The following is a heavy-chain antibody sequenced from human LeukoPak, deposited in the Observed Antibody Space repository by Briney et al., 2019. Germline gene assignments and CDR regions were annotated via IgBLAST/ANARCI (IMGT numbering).Heavy chain of an antibody. CDR2: IHNSGTT. CDR1: GDSISSYY. D-gene: IGHD1-26*01. CDR3: ARTYSGRSYYFDC. Sequence: SETLSLTCTVSGDSISSYYWSWIRQPPGKGLEWIAYIHNSGTTNYNPSLKSRVTISLDTSMNQVSLKLTSVTAADTAVYYCARTYSGRSYYFDCWGQGTLVTVSS. J-gene: IGHJ4*02. V-gene: IGHV4-59*01.